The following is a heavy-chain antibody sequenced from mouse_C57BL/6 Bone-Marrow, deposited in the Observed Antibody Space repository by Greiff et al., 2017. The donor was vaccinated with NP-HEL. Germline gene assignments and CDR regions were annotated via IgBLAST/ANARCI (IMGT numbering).Heavy chain of an antibody. CDR1: GYTFTSYT. CDR2: INPSSGYT. V-gene: IGHV1-4*01. Sequence: VQLQQSGAELARPGASVKMSCKASGYTFTSYTMHWVKQRPGQGLEWIGYINPSSGYTKYNQKFKDKATLTADKSSSTAYMQLSSLTSEDSAVYYCAGVVAYYYAMDYWGQGTSVTVSS. J-gene: IGHJ4*01. CDR3: AGVVAYYYAMDY. D-gene: IGHD1-1*01.